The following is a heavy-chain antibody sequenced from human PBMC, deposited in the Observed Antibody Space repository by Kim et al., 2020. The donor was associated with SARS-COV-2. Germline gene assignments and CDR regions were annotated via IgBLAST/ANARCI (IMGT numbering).Heavy chain of an antibody. V-gene: IGHV5-51*01. CDR3: ARLATGNSFDY. CDR1: GYSFTINW. Sequence: GESLKISCKGSGYSFTINWIGWARQMPGKGLEWMGSIYPGDSDTRYRPSFQGQITISVDKSISSAYLQWSSLKASDTAMYYCARLATGNSFDYWGQGTLVIVSS. J-gene: IGHJ4*02. D-gene: IGHD1-1*01. CDR2: IYPGDSDT.